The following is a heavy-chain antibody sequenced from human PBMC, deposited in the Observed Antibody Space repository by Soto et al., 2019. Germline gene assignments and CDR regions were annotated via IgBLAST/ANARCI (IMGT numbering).Heavy chain of an antibody. D-gene: IGHD6-13*01. V-gene: IGHV3-33*01. Sequence: PGGSLRLSCAASGFTFSSYGMHWVRQAPGKGLEWVAVIWYDGSNKYYADSVKGRFTISRDNSKNTLYLQMNSLRAEDTAVYYCARERAQAGSFDYWGQGTLVTVSS. CDR1: GFTFSSYG. J-gene: IGHJ4*02. CDR3: ARERAQAGSFDY. CDR2: IWYDGSNK.